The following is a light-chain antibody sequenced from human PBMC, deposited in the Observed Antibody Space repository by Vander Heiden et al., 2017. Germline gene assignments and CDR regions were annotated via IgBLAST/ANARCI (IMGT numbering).Light chain of an antibody. CDR1: QSVLASSNSKAY. CDR2: WAF. J-gene: IGKJ4*01. V-gene: IGKV4-1*01. CDR3: QQYFNTPLT. Sequence: DLVMTQSPDSLSVSLGERATMTCKSSQSVLASSNSKAYLAWYQQRPGQPPKLLIYWAFVRESGVPDRFSGSGSGTDFTLTISSLQAEDVAVYYCQQYFNTPLTFGGGTRVEIK.